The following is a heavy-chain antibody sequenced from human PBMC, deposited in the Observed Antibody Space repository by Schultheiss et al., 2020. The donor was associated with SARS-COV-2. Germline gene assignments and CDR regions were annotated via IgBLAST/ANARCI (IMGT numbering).Heavy chain of an antibody. CDR2: IYYTGSA. CDR1: AGSISSSIYY. J-gene: IGHJ4*02. Sequence: SETLSLTCTVSAGSISSSIYYWGWIRQAPGKGLEWIGSIYYTGSAYYNPSLKSRVTISVDTSMNHFSLMLSSVTATDTAMYYCARQAGYSSGLGFDYWGQGTLVTVSS. V-gene: IGHV4-39*01. D-gene: IGHD5-18*01. CDR3: ARQAGYSSGLGFDY.